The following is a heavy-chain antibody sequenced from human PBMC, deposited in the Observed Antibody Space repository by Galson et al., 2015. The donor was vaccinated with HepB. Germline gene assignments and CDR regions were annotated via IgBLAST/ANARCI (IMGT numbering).Heavy chain of an antibody. CDR3: SGDQWFHAFDI. CDR2: IRRKSYGETI. D-gene: IGHD2-8*01. Sequence: SLRLSCAASGFNFRDYAINWLRQAPGKGLEWVGLIRRKSYGETIEYAASVKGRFTISRDDSKSIAYLQMNSLKTEDTGVYYCSGDQWFHAFDIWGQGTMVTVSS. CDR1: GFNFRDYA. J-gene: IGHJ3*02. V-gene: IGHV3-49*03.